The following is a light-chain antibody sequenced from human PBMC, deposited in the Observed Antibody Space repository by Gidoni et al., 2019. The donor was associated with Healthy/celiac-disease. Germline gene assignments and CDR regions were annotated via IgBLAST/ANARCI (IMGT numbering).Light chain of an antibody. J-gene: IGKJ3*01. V-gene: IGKV1-39*01. CDR2: AAY. CDR3: QQCYSTPFT. CDR1: QSISSY. Sequence: DIQMTQSPSSLSASVGDRVTITCRASQSISSYLNWYQQKPGKAPKLLIYAAYSLQRGGPSRFSGSGSGTDFTLTISSLQPEDFATYYCQQCYSTPFTFGPXTKVDIK.